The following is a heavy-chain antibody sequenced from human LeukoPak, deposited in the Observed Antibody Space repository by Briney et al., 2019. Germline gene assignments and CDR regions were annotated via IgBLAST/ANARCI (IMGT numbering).Heavy chain of an antibody. CDR2: IYSGGST. Sequence: GGSLRLSCSASGFTDSSNYMSRVRQAPGKGLEWVSVIYSGGSTYYPDSVKGRFTISRDNSKNTLYLQMNSLRDEDTAVYYCARAVVKYYYYYMDVWGKGTTVTVSS. CDR3: ARAVVKYYYYYMDV. J-gene: IGHJ6*03. V-gene: IGHV3-53*01. CDR1: GFTDSSNY.